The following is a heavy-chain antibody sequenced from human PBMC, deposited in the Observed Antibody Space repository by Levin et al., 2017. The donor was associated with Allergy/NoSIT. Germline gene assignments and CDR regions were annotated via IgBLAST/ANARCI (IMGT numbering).Heavy chain of an antibody. Sequence: SETLSLTCTVSGGSISSGGYYWSWIRQHPGKGLEWIGYIYYSGSTYYNPSLKSRVTISVDTSKNQFSLKLSSVTAADTAVYYCARDLAGYCSGGSCYRKAFDIWGQGTMVTVSS. CDR1: GGSISSGGYY. CDR2: IYYSGST. V-gene: IGHV4-31*03. D-gene: IGHD2-15*01. J-gene: IGHJ3*02. CDR3: ARDLAGYCSGGSCYRKAFDI.